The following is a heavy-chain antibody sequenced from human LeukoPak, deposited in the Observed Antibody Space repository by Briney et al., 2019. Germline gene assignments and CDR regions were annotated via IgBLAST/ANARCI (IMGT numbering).Heavy chain of an antibody. V-gene: IGHV4-59*08. J-gene: IGHJ4*02. CDR3: VRLRPSGYSSGWYVDY. Sequence: PSETLSLTCTVSGGPISSYYWSWIRQPPGKGLEWIGYIYYSGSTNYNPSLKSRVTISVDTSKNQFSLKLSSVTAADTAVYYCVRLRPSGYSSGWYVDYWGQGTLVTVSS. CDR2: IYYSGST. CDR1: GGPISSYY. D-gene: IGHD6-19*01.